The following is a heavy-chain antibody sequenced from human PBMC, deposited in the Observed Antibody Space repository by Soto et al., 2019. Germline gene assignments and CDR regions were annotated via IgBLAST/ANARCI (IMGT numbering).Heavy chain of an antibody. CDR2: IIPIFGTA. J-gene: IGHJ3*02. CDR1: GGTFSSYA. Sequence: SVKVSCKASGGTFSSYAIGWVRQAPGQGLEWMGGIIPIFGTANYAQKFQGRVTITADESTSTAYMELSSLRSEDTAVYYCARGDRITIFGVVTHDAFDIWGQGTMVTVSS. D-gene: IGHD3-3*01. CDR3: ARGDRITIFGVVTHDAFDI. V-gene: IGHV1-69*13.